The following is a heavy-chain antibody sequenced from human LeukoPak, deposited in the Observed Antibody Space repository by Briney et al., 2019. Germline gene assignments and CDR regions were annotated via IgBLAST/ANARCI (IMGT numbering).Heavy chain of an antibody. D-gene: IGHD1-26*01. CDR3: AKDPRVGTTNYFDY. V-gene: IGHV3-7*03. Sequence: GGSLRLSCAASGFTFSSYWMSWVRQAPGKGLEWVANIKQDGSEKYYVDSVKGRFTISRDNSKNTLYLQMNSLRAEDTAVYYCAKDPRVGTTNYFDYWGQGTLVTVSS. J-gene: IGHJ4*02. CDR2: IKQDGSEK. CDR1: GFTFSSYW.